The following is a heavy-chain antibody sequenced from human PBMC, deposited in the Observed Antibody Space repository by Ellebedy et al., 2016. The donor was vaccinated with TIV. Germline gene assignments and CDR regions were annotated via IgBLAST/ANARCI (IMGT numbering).Heavy chain of an antibody. D-gene: IGHD1-14*01. CDR2: LYSDGST. V-gene: IGHV3-66*01. CDR1: GFSVTSNY. CDR3: ARSHRNQWLGPPDDA. J-gene: IGHJ5*02. Sequence: GESLKISCAASGFSVTSNYMTWVRQAPGKGLEWVSVLYSDGSTYYAESVKDRFTISRDNSKNTLFLQMSGLRVEDTAMYYCARSHRNQWLGPPDDAWGQGTLVTVSS.